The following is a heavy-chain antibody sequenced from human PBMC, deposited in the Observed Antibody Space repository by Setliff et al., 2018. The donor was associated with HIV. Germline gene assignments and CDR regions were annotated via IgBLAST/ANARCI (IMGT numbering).Heavy chain of an antibody. Sequence: SETLSLTCTVSGASIGRRSDCWGWIRQPPGKGLEWIGYVYYTGSTNYNPSLKSRVTISVDTSKNQFSLKLSSVTAADTAVYYCARHGVDDTSANYFRFGVHDHWGQGTLVTVSS. CDR1: GASIGRRSDC. D-gene: IGHD3-22*01. CDR2: VYYTGST. CDR3: ARHGVDDTSANYFRFGVHDH. J-gene: IGHJ4*02. V-gene: IGHV4-39*01.